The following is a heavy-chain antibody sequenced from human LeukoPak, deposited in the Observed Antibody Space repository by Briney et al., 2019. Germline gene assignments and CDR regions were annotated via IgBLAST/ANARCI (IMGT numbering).Heavy chain of an antibody. CDR2: ISSSSSYI. CDR1: GFTFSSYS. V-gene: IGHV3-21*01. Sequence: GGSLRLSCAASGFTFSSYSMNWVRQAPGKGLEWVSSISSSSSYIYYADSVKGRFTISRDNAKNSLYPQMNSLRAEDTAVYYCARDRVPGRGYCSSTSCYPDYWGQGTLVTVSS. CDR3: ARDRVPGRGYCSSTSCYPDY. D-gene: IGHD2-2*01. J-gene: IGHJ4*02.